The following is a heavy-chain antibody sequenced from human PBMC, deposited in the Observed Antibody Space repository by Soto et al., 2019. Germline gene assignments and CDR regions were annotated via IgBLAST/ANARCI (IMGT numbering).Heavy chain of an antibody. J-gene: IGHJ6*02. D-gene: IGHD3-16*01. CDR1: GYTFTSYT. Sequence: ASVKVSCKASGYTFTSYTIHWVRQAPGQRPEWMGWINAGNGKTKYSPRIQDRVNITRDTSARTVYMELRSLGSDDTAVYYCARGGYYDNVWGKLSDYGLDVWGQGTTVTVSS. V-gene: IGHV1-3*01. CDR3: ARGGYYDNVWGKLSDYGLDV. CDR2: INAGNGKT.